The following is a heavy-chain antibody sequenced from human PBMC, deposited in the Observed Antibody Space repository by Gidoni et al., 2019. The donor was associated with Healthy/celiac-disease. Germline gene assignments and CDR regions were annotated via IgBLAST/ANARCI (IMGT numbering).Heavy chain of an antibody. J-gene: IGHJ6*03. V-gene: IGHV4-4*07. Sequence: QLQLQVSGPGLVKPSETLSLTGSVSRGSFSSYSWGWIRQTAGKGLEWIGRIYPSGSTNYNPALKSRVTMAVDTSKNQCSLKLSSVTAADTAVYYCARGRHDFWSGYNIYSYYYMDVWGKGTTVTVSS. D-gene: IGHD3-3*01. CDR2: IYPSGST. CDR3: ARGRHDFWSGYNIYSYYYMDV. CDR1: RGSFSSYS.